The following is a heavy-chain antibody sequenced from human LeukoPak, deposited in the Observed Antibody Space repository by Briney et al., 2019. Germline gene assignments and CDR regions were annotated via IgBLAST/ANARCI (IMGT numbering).Heavy chain of an antibody. J-gene: IGHJ4*02. V-gene: IGHV3-21*01. CDR1: GFTFSTHG. CDR3: TRGAGTGWRFDS. Sequence: PGGSLRLSCAGSGFTFSTHGMNWVRQAPGKGLEWVSSISSSSSYIYYSDSVKGRFTISRDNAKNSLYLQMNSLKADDTAVYYCTRGAGTGWRFDSWGQGTLVTVSS. CDR2: ISSSSSYI. D-gene: IGHD6-19*01.